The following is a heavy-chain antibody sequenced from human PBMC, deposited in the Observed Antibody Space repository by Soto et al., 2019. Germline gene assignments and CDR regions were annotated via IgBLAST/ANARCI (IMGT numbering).Heavy chain of an antibody. Sequence: QVQLVQSGAEVKKPGSSVTVSCKASGGTFSSYTISWVRLAPGQGLEWMGRIIPILGIANYAQKFQGRVTITADKSTSTAYMELSSLRSEDTAVYYCARMGSCSGGSCSPVYWGQGTLVTVSS. J-gene: IGHJ4*02. CDR3: ARMGSCSGGSCSPVY. CDR2: IIPILGIA. V-gene: IGHV1-69*02. CDR1: GGTFSSYT. D-gene: IGHD2-15*01.